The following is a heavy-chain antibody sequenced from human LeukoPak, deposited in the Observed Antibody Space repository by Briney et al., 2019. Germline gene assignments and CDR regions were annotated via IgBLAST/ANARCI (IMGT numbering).Heavy chain of an antibody. J-gene: IGHJ6*02. D-gene: IGHD3-3*01. CDR2: ISSSSSYI. V-gene: IGHV3-21*01. Sequence: GGSLRLSCAASGFTFSSYSMNWVRQAPGKGLEWVPSISSSSSYIYYADSVKGRFTISRDNAKNSLYLQMNSLRAEDTAVYYCARGSLEDYDFWSGYYSVDYYGMDVWGQGTTVTVSS. CDR3: ARGSLEDYDFWSGYYSVDYYGMDV. CDR1: GFTFSSYS.